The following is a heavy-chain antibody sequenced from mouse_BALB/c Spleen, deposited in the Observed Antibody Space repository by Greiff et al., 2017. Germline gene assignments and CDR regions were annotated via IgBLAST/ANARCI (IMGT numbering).Heavy chain of an antibody. V-gene: IGHV1-77*01. J-gene: IGHJ2*01. CDR2: IYPGSGNT. CDR3: AREGNY. Sequence: QVQLQQSGAELARPGASVKLSCKASGYTFTDYYINWVKQRTGQGLEWIGEIYPGSGNTYYNEKFKGKATLTADKSSSTAYMQLSSLTSEDSAVYFCAREGNYWGQGTTLTVSS. CDR1: GYTFTDYY.